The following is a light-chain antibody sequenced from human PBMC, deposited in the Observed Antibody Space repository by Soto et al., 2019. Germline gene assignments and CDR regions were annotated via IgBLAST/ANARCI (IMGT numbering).Light chain of an antibody. CDR1: QSVAGY. Sequence: ELVLTQSPATLSLSPGERATLSCRASQSVAGYLAWYQQKPGQGPRLLIYDTSNRATGAPPRFSGSGSGTDFTLTISSLEPEDFAIYYCQHRSNWRMYTFGQGTKVDIK. CDR2: DTS. CDR3: QHRSNWRMYT. J-gene: IGKJ2*01. V-gene: IGKV3-11*01.